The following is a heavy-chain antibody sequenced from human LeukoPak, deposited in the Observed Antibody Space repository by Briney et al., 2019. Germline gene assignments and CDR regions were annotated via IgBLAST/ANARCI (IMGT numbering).Heavy chain of an antibody. CDR1: GGSFSGYY. J-gene: IGHJ4*02. V-gene: IGHV4-34*01. Sequence: SETLSLTCAVYGGSFSGYYWSWIRQPPGKGLEWIGEINHSGSTNYNPSLKSRVTISVDTSKNQFSLKLSSVTAADTAVYYCARDGGRLLDYWGQGTLVTVSS. CDR3: ARDGGRLLDY. CDR2: INHSGST. D-gene: IGHD1-26*01.